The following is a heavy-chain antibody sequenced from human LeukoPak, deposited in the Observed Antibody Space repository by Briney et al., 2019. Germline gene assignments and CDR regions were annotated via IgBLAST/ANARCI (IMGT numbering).Heavy chain of an antibody. CDR1: GLTFSSYA. V-gene: IGHV3-23*01. CDR3: ASDGAKFGALTYYYYYMDV. CDR2: VSGGGGST. D-gene: IGHD3-10*01. Sequence: GGSLRLSCAFSGLTFSSYAMTWVRQAPGKGLEWVSAVSGGGGSTYYADSVRGRFTISRDNSKNTLYLRMNSLKAEDTAVYYCASDGAKFGALTYYYYYMDVWGKGTTVTVSS. J-gene: IGHJ6*03.